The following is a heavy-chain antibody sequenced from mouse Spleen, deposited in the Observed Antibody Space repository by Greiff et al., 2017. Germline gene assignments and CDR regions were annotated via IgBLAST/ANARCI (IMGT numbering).Heavy chain of an antibody. Sequence: QVQLQQPGAELVRPGSSVKLSCKASGYTFTSYWMHWVKQTPVHGLEWIGAIDPETGGTAYNQKFKGKAILTADKSSSTAYMELRSLTSEDSAVYYCTRRGLALDYWGQGTSVTVSS. V-gene: IGHV1-15*01. CDR2: IDPETGGT. CDR3: TRRGLALDY. J-gene: IGHJ4*01. CDR1: GYTFTSYW.